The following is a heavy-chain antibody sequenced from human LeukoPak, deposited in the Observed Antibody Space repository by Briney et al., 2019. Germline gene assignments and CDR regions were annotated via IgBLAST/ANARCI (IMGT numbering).Heavy chain of an antibody. J-gene: IGHJ1*01. CDR3: ARGPDSRGYLEAEYFQH. CDR2: INHSGST. D-gene: IGHD3-22*01. V-gene: IGHV4-34*01. Sequence: SETLSLTCAVYGGSFSGYYWSWIRQPPGKGLEWIGEINHSGSTNYNPSLKSRVTISVDTSKNQFSLKLSSVTAADTAVYYCARGPDSRGYLEAEYFQHWGQGTLVTVSS. CDR1: GGSFSGYY.